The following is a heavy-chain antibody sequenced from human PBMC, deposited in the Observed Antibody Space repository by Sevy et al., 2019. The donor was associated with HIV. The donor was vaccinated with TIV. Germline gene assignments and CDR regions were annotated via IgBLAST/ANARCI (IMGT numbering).Heavy chain of an antibody. Sequence: GGSLRLSCTTSGFTFTSYAMNWVRQAPGKGLEWVSTIFRNFRGVDVTYDADSVKGRFTIPRDSSRNTLYLQMNSLRAEDTAVYYCAGARYDSSGSFDALDIWGQGTMVTVSS. V-gene: IGHV3-23*01. D-gene: IGHD3-22*01. J-gene: IGHJ3*02. CDR3: AGARYDSSGSFDALDI. CDR2: IFRNFRGVDVT. CDR1: GFTFTSYA.